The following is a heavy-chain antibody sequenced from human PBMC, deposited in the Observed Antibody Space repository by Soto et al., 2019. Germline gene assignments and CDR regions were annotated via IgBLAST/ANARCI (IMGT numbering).Heavy chain of an antibody. CDR2: IFPDDSDT. J-gene: IGHJ4*02. V-gene: IGHV5-51*01. CDR3: FRGGVTSRTFDY. CDR1: GYIIKNYW. D-gene: IGHD3-16*01. Sequence: SLKISCKASGYIIKNYWIGWVRQMPGQGLEWMGIIFPDDSDTRYSPSFQGHVTISVDKSISTAYVQWSSLKASDSAIYYCFRGGVTSRTFDYWGQGTLVTVSS.